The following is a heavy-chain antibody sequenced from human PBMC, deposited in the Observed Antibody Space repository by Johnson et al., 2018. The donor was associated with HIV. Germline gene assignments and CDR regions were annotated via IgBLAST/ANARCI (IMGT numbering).Heavy chain of an antibody. V-gene: IGHV3-33*06. CDR3: AKDMDGVLYWGLSAFDI. CDR1: GFTFSSHG. CDR2: RWYDGSNK. Sequence: VQLVESGGGVVQPGRSLRLSCAASGFTFSSHGMHWVRQAPGKGLEWVAVRWYDGSNKYYADSVQGRCTIARDNSKNTLYLQMNSLRAEDTAVYYCAKDMDGVLYWGLSAFDIWGQGTMVTVSS. J-gene: IGHJ3*02. D-gene: IGHD2-8*02.